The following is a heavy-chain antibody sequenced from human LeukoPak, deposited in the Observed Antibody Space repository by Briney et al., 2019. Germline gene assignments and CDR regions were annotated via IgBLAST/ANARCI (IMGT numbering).Heavy chain of an antibody. Sequence: PSETLSLTCTVSGGSIGNFYLSWIRQTAGKGLEWIGRIYTNGNTNYNPSLKSRVTMSVDTSKNQFSLKLRSVTAADTAVYYCGRGYCSGGSCPDVGKPDVWGKGTTVTVSS. CDR1: GGSIGNFY. J-gene: IGHJ6*04. CDR3: GRGYCSGGSCPDVGKPDV. CDR2: IYTNGNT. D-gene: IGHD2-15*01. V-gene: IGHV4-4*07.